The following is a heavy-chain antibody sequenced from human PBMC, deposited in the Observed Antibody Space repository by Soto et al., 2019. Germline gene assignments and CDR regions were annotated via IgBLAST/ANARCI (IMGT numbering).Heavy chain of an antibody. J-gene: IGHJ4*02. CDR3: ASIAYSASGFDY. CDR2: IYHSGHT. V-gene: IGHV4-4*02. D-gene: IGHD1-26*01. Sequence: QVQPQESGPGLVKPSGTLSLTCNVSGVSITNNNWWSWVRQPPGKGLEWIAAIYHSGHTNFNPSLRSRATLSVDYSENQFSVKLTSATAADTAIYYCASIAYSASGFDYWGQGSLVTVSS. CDR1: GVSITNNNW.